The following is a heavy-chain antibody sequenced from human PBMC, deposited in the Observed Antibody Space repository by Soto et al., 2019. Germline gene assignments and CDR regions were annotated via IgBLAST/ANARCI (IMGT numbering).Heavy chain of an antibody. D-gene: IGHD4-17*01. CDR3: AILRVYGDYVT. J-gene: IGHJ5*02. Sequence: EVQLVESGGGLVQPGGSLRLSCAVSGFTFSNYWMHWVRQAPGKGLVWVSRINSDGSSTSYADFVKGRFTISRDNAKNTQYLQMNSLIAEDTAVYYCAILRVYGDYVTWGQGTLVPVSS. CDR1: GFTFSNYW. CDR2: INSDGSST. V-gene: IGHV3-74*01.